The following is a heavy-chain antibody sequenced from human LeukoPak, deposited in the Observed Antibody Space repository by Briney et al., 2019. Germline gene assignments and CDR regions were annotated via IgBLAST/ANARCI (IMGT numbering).Heavy chain of an antibody. V-gene: IGHV3-23*01. CDR2: ISGSGGST. D-gene: IGHD4-17*01. CDR1: GVTVSSKD. J-gene: IGHJ4*02. Sequence: PGGSLRLSCAASGVTVSSKDMSWVRQAPGKGLEWVSAISGSGGSTYYADSVKGRFTISRDNSKNTLYLQMNSLRAEDTAVYYCAKFPAYGDYVSGDYWGQGTLVTVSS. CDR3: AKFPAYGDYVSGDY.